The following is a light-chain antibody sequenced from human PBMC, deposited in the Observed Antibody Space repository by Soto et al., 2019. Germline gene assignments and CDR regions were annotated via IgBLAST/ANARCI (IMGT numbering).Light chain of an antibody. CDR1: SSDVGGYNY. J-gene: IGLJ1*01. V-gene: IGLV2-14*01. CDR3: SSYTSSSTLLYV. CDR2: DVS. Sequence: QSALTQPASVSGSPGQSITISCTGTSSDVGGYNYVSWYQQNPGKAPKLMIYDVSNRPSGVSNRFSGSNSGNTASLTISGLQAEDEADYYCSSYTSSSTLLYVFGTGTKVTVL.